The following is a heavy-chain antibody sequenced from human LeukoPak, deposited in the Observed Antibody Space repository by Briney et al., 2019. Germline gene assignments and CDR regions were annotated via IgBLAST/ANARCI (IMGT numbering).Heavy chain of an antibody. Sequence: PSETLSLTCTVSGGSISSYYWSWIRQPPGKGLEWIGYIYYSGSTNYNPSLKSRVTISVDTSKNQFSLKLSSVTAADTAVYYCARGFELGIDAFDIWGQGTMVTVSS. V-gene: IGHV4-59*01. D-gene: IGHD7-27*01. CDR1: GGSISSYY. CDR2: IYYSGST. CDR3: ARGFELGIDAFDI. J-gene: IGHJ3*02.